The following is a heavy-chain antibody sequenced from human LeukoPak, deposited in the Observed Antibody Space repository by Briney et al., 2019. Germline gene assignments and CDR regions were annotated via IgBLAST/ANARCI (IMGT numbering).Heavy chain of an antibody. CDR1: GFTFSSYW. Sequence: GGSLRLSCAASGFTFSSYWMSWVRQAPGKGLEWVANIKQDGSEKYYVDSVKGRFTISRDNAKNSLYLQMNSLRAEDTALYYCAKIVGNYYGSGSYVYFDYRGQGTLVTVSS. D-gene: IGHD3-10*01. V-gene: IGHV3-7*03. CDR2: IKQDGSEK. CDR3: AKIVGNYYGSGSYVYFDY. J-gene: IGHJ4*02.